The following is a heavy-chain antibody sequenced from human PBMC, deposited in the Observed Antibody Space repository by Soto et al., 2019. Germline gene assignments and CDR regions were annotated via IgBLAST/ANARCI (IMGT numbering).Heavy chain of an antibody. CDR2: ISYDGSTI. D-gene: IGHD6-13*01. CDR1: GFTFSSYG. J-gene: IGHJ1*01. Sequence: TGGSLRLSCAASGFTFSSYGIHWVRQAPGKGLEWVAVISYDGSTIYYADTVKGRFTISRDNAKNSLYLQMNSLRAEDTAVYYCARDLGSSWYPEYFQHWGQGTLVTVSS. CDR3: ARDLGSSWYPEYFQH. V-gene: IGHV3-30*03.